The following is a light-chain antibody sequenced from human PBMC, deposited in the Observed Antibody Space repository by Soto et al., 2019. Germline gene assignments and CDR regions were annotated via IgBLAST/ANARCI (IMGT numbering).Light chain of an antibody. CDR2: EAS. Sequence: SLLTHSPSTLSASVVYRVTITCRASQNVSSWLAWYQQKPGKAPKLLIYEASSLAKGVPARFGGSGSGADFTLTISRLQPDDFAAYYCQQHNVYSCTFGHGTKVDIK. J-gene: IGKJ1*01. CDR3: QQHNVYSCT. CDR1: QNVSSW. V-gene: IGKV1-5*03.